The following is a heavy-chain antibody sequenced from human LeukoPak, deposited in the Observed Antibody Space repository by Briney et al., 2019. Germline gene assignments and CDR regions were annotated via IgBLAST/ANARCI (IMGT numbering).Heavy chain of an antibody. V-gene: IGHV4-59*01. Sequence: PSETLSLTCTVSGDSTSNYYWSWIRQPPGKGLEWIGYIYYSGTTNYNPSLKSRATISVDTSKNQFSLKLSSVTAADTAVYYCARGAYYYDSSGSRRFDPWGQGTLVTVSS. CDR3: ARGAYYYDSSGSRRFDP. CDR1: GDSTSNYY. J-gene: IGHJ5*02. D-gene: IGHD3-22*01. CDR2: IYYSGTT.